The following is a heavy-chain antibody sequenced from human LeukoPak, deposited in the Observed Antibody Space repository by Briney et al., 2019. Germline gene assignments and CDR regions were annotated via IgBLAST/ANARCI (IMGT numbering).Heavy chain of an antibody. D-gene: IGHD5-24*01. J-gene: IGHJ4*02. CDR1: GVSITTYS. V-gene: IGHV4-59*01. Sequence: SETLSLTCTVSGVSITTYSWSWIRQPPGKGLEWIGCINYSGSNNYNPSLKSRVTMSIETSNNQFSLKLSSVTAADTAVYYCASQVAPGYNYLYWGQGTLVTVSS. CDR2: INYSGSN. CDR3: ASQVAPGYNYLY.